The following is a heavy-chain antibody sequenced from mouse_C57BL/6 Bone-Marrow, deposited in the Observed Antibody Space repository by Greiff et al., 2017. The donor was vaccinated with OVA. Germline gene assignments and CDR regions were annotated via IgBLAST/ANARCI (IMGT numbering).Heavy chain of an antibody. J-gene: IGHJ2*01. Sequence: EVKLMESGPGLVKPSQSLSLTCSVTGYSITSGYYWNWIRQFPGNKLEWMGYISYDGSNNYNPFLKNRISITRDTSKNQFFLKLNSVTTEDTATYDCSRGRVFDYWGQGTTLTVSS. V-gene: IGHV3-6*01. CDR2: ISYDGSN. CDR1: GYSITSGYY. CDR3: SRGRVFDY.